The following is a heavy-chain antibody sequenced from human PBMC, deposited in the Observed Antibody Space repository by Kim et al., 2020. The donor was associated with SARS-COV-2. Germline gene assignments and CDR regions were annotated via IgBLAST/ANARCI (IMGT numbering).Heavy chain of an antibody. Sequence: GESLKISCKGSGYSFTSYWIGWVRQMPGKGLEWMGIIYPGDSDTRYSPSFQGQVTISADKSISTAYLQWSSLKASDTAMYYCARSSLAVADLSYWFDPWGQGTLVTVSS. D-gene: IGHD6-19*01. J-gene: IGHJ5*02. CDR3: ARSSLAVADLSYWFDP. V-gene: IGHV5-51*01. CDR1: GYSFTSYW. CDR2: IYPGDSDT.